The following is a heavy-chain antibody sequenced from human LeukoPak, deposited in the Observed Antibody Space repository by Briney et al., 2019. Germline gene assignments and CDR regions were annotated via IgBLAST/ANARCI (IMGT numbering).Heavy chain of an antibody. CDR3: ASTRKRHCSSTSCYTPNYYGMDV. J-gene: IGHJ6*02. V-gene: IGHV4-34*01. CDR1: GGSFSGYY. Sequence: SETLSLTCAVYGGSFSGYYWSWIRQPPRRGLEWIGEINHSGSTNYNPSLKSRVTISVDTSKNQFSMKLSSVTAADTAVYYCASTRKRHCSSTSCYTPNYYGMDVWGQGTTVTVSS. CDR2: INHSGST. D-gene: IGHD2-2*02.